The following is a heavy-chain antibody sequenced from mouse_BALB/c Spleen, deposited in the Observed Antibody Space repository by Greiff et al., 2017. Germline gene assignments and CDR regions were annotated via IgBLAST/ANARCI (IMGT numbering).Heavy chain of an antibody. CDR1: GYTFTSYY. J-gene: IGHJ2*01. Sequence: VQLQQSGPELVKPGASVRISCKASGYTFTSYYIHWVKQRPGQGLEWIGWIYPGNVNTKYNEKFKGKATLTADKSSSTAYMQLSSLTSEDSAVYFCARIGLGRQENYFDYWGQGTTLTVSS. D-gene: IGHD2-12*01. CDR3: ARIGLGRQENYFDY. V-gene: IGHV1S56*01. CDR2: IYPGNVNT.